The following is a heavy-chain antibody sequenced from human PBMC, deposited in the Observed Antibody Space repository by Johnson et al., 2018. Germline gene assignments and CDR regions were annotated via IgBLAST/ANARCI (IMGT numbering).Heavy chain of an antibody. CDR1: GFTFSNYS. D-gene: IGHD3-10*01. CDR2: ISSSSSTI. Sequence: EVQLVESGGGLVQPGGSLRLSCAASGFTFSNYSMNWVRQAPGKGLEWVSYISSSSSTIYYADSVKGRFIISRDNSKNTRYLQMNSLRAEDTAVYYCAKGAYGSGSYYYYYYGMDVWGQGTTVTVSS. CDR3: AKGAYGSGSYYYYYYGMDV. V-gene: IGHV3-48*01. J-gene: IGHJ6*02.